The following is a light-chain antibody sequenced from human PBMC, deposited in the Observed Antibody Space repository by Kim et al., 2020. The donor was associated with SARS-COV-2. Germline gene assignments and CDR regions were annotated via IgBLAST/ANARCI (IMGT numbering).Light chain of an antibody. Sequence: QSITISCTGTSSDVGGYNYVSWYQQHPGKAPKLMIYDVSKRPSGVSNRFSGSKSGNTASLTISGLQAEDEADYYCSSYTSSSSSYVFGTGTKVTVL. J-gene: IGLJ1*01. CDR2: DVS. V-gene: IGLV2-14*04. CDR1: SSDVGGYNY. CDR3: SSYTSSSSSYV.